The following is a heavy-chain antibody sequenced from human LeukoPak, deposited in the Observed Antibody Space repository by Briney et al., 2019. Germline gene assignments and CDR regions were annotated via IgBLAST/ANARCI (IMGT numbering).Heavy chain of an antibody. J-gene: IGHJ4*02. CDR3: AKDPLIGVVVPAAMYFFDY. CDR2: ISGSGGST. V-gene: IGHV3-23*01. Sequence: GGSLRLSCAASGFTFSDYYMSWIRQAPGKGLEWVSYISGSGGSTYYADSVKGRFTISRDNSKNTLSLQMNSLRAEDTAVYYCAKDPLIGVVVPAAMYFFDYWGQGTLVTVSS. CDR1: GFTFSDYY. D-gene: IGHD2-2*01.